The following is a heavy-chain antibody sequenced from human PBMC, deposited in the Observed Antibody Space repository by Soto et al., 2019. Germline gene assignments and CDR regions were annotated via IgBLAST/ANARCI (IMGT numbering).Heavy chain of an antibody. V-gene: IGHV1-18*01. CDR3: AREPYSSSWYYYYYGMDV. J-gene: IGHJ6*02. CDR2: ISAYNGNT. Sequence: GASVKVSCKASGYTFTSYGISWVRQAPGQGLEWMGWISAYNGNTNYAQKLQGRVTMTTDTSTSTAYMELRSLRSDDTAVYYCAREPYSSSWYYYYYGMDVWGQGTTVTVSS. D-gene: IGHD6-13*01. CDR1: GYTFTSYG.